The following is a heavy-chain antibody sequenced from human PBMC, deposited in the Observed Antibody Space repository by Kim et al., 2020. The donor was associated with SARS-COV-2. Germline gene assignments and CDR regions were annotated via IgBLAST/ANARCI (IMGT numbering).Heavy chain of an antibody. J-gene: IGHJ4*02. V-gene: IGHV1-69*01. CDR3: ARSTSGDYVPYFDD. Sequence: AQKFQGRLTITADESTNTAYMELSSRRSEDTAVYYCARSTSGDYVPYFDDWGQGTLVTVSS. D-gene: IGHD4-17*01.